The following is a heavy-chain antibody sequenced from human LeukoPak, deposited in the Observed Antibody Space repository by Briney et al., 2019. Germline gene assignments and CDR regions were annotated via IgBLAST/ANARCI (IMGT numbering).Heavy chain of an antibody. D-gene: IGHD6-13*01. CDR3: AKGVAADLESFDY. Sequence: GGTLRLSCAASGFSFSSHGMSWVRQAPGKGLEWVSGIIGGAGSTYYADSVKGRFTISGDNSKNTLFLQMNSLRAEDTAVYYCAKGVAADLESFDYWGQGTLVTVSS. J-gene: IGHJ4*02. CDR2: IIGGAGST. V-gene: IGHV3-23*01. CDR1: GFSFSSHG.